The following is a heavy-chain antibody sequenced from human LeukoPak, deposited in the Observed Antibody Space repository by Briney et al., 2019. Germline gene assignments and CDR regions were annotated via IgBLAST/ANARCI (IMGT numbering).Heavy chain of an antibody. CDR2: IIPIFGTA. CDR3: ARESLTYYYDSSGQNWFDP. CDR1: GGTFSSYA. J-gene: IGHJ5*02. Sequence: SVKVSCKASGGTFSSYAIRWVRQAPGQGLEWMGGIIPIFGTANYAQTFQGSVTITADESTSTAYMELSSLRSEDTAVYYCARESLTYYYDSSGQNWFDPWGQGTLVTVSS. D-gene: IGHD3-22*01. V-gene: IGHV1-69*13.